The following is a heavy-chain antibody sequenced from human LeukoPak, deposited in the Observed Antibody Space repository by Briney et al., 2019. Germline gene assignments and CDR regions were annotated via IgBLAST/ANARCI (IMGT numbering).Heavy chain of an antibody. CDR1: GGSISSYS. Sequence: SETLSLTCTVSGGSISSYSWSWIRQPAGKGLEWIGRIYTSGSTKYNPSLTSRVTMSVDTSKNQFSLKLRSVTAADTAVYYCARAVHCSGGSCYFDYWGQGTLVTASS. D-gene: IGHD2-15*01. V-gene: IGHV4-4*07. J-gene: IGHJ4*02. CDR3: ARAVHCSGGSCYFDY. CDR2: IYTSGST.